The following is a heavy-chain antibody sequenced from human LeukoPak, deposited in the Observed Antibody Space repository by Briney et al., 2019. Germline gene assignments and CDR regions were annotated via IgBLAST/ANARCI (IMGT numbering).Heavy chain of an antibody. D-gene: IGHD6-19*01. Sequence: GGSLRLSCAASGFTFSSYWMSWVRQAPGKGLEWVANIKQDGSEIYYVDSVKGRFTISRDNAKKSLYLQMNSLRAEDTAVYYCAKLASSGWYYFDYWGQGTLVTVSS. V-gene: IGHV3-7*01. CDR3: AKLASSGWYYFDY. CDR1: GFTFSSYW. CDR2: IKQDGSEI. J-gene: IGHJ4*02.